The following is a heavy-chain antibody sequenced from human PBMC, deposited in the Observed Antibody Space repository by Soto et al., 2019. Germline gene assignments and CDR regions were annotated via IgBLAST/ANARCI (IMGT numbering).Heavy chain of an antibody. CDR1: GYTFTSYA. Sequence: ASVKVSCKASGYTFTSYAMHWVRQAPGQRLEWMGWINAGNDNTKYSQKFQGRVTITRDTSASTAYMELSSLRSEDTAVYYCARDTAPSDVRAQGTTDTVSS. CDR3: ARDTAPSDV. J-gene: IGHJ6*02. D-gene: IGHD4-17*01. V-gene: IGHV1-3*01. CDR2: INAGNDNT.